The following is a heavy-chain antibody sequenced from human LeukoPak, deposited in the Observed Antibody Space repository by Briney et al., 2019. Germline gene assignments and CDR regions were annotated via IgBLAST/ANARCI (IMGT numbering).Heavy chain of an antibody. CDR2: ISGSGGST. CDR1: GLTFSSYA. J-gene: IGHJ4*02. CDR3: AKDRPVGAARTYYFDY. Sequence: PGGSLRLSCAASGLTFSSYAMSWVRQAPGKGLEWVSAISGSGGSTYYADSVKGRFTISRDNSKNTLYLQMNSLRAEDTAVYYCAKDRPVGAARTYYFDYWGQGTLVTVSS. V-gene: IGHV3-23*01. D-gene: IGHD6-6*01.